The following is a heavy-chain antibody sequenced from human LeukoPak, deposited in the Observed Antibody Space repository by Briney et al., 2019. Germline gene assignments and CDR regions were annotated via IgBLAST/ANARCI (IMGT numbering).Heavy chain of an antibody. CDR3: ARVDNYGSGSPPRFDP. CDR2: TIPIFGTA. J-gene: IGHJ5*02. D-gene: IGHD3-10*01. Sequence: ASVKVSCKASGSTFSSYAISWVRQAPGQGLEWMGGTIPIFGTANYAQKFQGRVTITADKSTSTAYMELSSLRSEDTAVYYCARVDNYGSGSPPRFDPWGQGTLVTVSS. CDR1: GSTFSSYA. V-gene: IGHV1-69*06.